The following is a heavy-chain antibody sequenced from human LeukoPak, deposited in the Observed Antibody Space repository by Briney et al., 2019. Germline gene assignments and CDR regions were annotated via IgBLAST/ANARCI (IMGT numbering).Heavy chain of an antibody. CDR2: ISGSGGST. V-gene: IGHV3-23*01. Sequence: GGSLRLSCAASGFTFSSYSMNWVRQAPGKGLEWVSAISGSGGSTYYADSVKGRFTISRDNSKNTLYLQMNSLRAEDTAVYYCAKGGLHNWFDPWGQGTLVTVSS. D-gene: IGHD4-11*01. CDR1: GFTFSSYS. CDR3: AKGGLHNWFDP. J-gene: IGHJ5*02.